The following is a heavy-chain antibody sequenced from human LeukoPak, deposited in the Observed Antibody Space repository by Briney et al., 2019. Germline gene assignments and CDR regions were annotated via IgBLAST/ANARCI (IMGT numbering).Heavy chain of an antibody. CDR1: GGSISSYY. D-gene: IGHD2-2*01. CDR3: ATVGTIGVISPAPLDY. CDR2: TYYSGST. Sequence: SETLSLTCTVSGGSISSYYWSWIRQPPGKGLEWIGYTYYSGSTNYNPSLKSRVTISVDTSKNQFSLKLSSVTAADTAVYYCATVGTIGVISPAPLDYWGQGILVTVSS. V-gene: IGHV4-59*12. J-gene: IGHJ4*02.